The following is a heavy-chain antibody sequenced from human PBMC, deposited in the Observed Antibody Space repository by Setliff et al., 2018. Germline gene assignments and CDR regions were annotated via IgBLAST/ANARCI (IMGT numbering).Heavy chain of an antibody. Sequence: GGSLRLSCAASGFTFSSYAMTWVRQAPGKGLEWVSVISGSGGSTYYADSVKGRFTISRDNSKNTLYLQMNSLRVEDTAVYYCAKDTYYYDSSGYYVFDYWGQGTLVTVSS. D-gene: IGHD3-22*01. CDR1: GFTFSSYA. CDR3: AKDTYYYDSSGYYVFDY. J-gene: IGHJ4*02. V-gene: IGHV3-23*01. CDR2: ISGSGGST.